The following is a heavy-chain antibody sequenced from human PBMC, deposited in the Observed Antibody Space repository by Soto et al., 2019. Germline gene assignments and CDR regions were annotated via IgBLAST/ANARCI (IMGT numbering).Heavy chain of an antibody. CDR2: IYTSGST. D-gene: IGHD2-2*01. CDR3: ARDGKYCSSASCYPPYYYYAMDV. J-gene: IGHJ6*02. Sequence: QVQLQESGPGLVKPSETLSLTCTVSGGSISSYYWSWIRQPAGKGLEWIGRIYTSGSTNYNPSLQSRVTISIDTSKNQFSLNLSSVTAADTAVYYCARDGKYCSSASCYPPYYYYAMDVWGQGTTVTVSS. V-gene: IGHV4-4*07. CDR1: GGSISSYY.